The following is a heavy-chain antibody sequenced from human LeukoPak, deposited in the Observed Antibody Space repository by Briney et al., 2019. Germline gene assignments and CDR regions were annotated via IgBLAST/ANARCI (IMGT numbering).Heavy chain of an antibody. D-gene: IGHD2-2*01. J-gene: IGHJ4*02. Sequence: ASVKVSCKASGYTFTSYYMRWVRQAPGQGLEWMGIINPSGGSTSYAQKFQGRVTMTRGMSTSTVYMELSSLRSEDTAVYYCARALPREPGSVVPAAFDYWGQGTLVTVSS. CDR2: INPSGGST. CDR3: ARALPREPGSVVPAAFDY. V-gene: IGHV1-46*01. CDR1: GYTFTSYY.